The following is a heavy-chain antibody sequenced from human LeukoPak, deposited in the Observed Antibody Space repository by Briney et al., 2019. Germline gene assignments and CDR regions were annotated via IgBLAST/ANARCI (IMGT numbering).Heavy chain of an antibody. V-gene: IGHV1-3*01. CDR2: INAGNGNT. D-gene: IGHD2-2*01. CDR3: AKYQLPYYGMDV. Sequence: ASVKVSCKASGYTFTSYGISWVRQAPGQGLEWMGWINAGNGNTKYSQKFQGRVTITRDTSASTAYMELSSLRSEDTAVYYCAKYQLPYYGMDVWGQGTTVTVSS. J-gene: IGHJ6*02. CDR1: GYTFTSYG.